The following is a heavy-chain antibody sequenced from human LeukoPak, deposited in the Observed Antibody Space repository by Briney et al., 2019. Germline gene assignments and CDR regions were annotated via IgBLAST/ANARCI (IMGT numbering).Heavy chain of an antibody. V-gene: IGHV1-69*13. J-gene: IGHJ6*03. CDR3: ARSGGALGYYYMDV. CDR1: GGTFSSYT. CDR2: IIPIFGTA. Sequence: ASVKVSCKASGGTFSSYTISWVRQAPGQGLEWMGGIIPIFGTANYAQKFQGRVTITADESTSTAYMELSSLRSEDTAVYHCARSGGALGYYYMDVWGKGTTVTVSS. D-gene: IGHD3-16*01.